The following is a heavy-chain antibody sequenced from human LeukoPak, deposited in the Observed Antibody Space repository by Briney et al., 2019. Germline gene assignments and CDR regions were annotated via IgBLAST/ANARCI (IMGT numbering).Heavy chain of an antibody. J-gene: IGHJ4*02. CDR3: AKGYSSSWYEFWAAFDY. CDR2: GSGGST. D-gene: IGHD6-13*01. Sequence: GSGGSTYYADSVKGRFAISRDNSKNTLYLQMNSLRAEDTAVYYCAKGYSSSWYEFWAAFDYWGQGTLVTVSS. V-gene: IGHV3-23*01.